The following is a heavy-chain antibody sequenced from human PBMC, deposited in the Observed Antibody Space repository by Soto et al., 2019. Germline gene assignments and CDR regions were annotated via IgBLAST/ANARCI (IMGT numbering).Heavy chain of an antibody. V-gene: IGHV5-10-1*01. J-gene: IGHJ5*02. CDR2: IDPSDSYT. D-gene: IGHD2-2*01. Sequence: PGESLKISCKGSGYSFTSYWISWVSQMPGKGLEWMGRIDPSDSYTNYSPSFQGHVTISADKSISTAYLQWSSLKASDTAMYYCARLPYRVVVPAAQNWFDPWGQGTLVTVSS. CDR1: GYSFTSYW. CDR3: ARLPYRVVVPAAQNWFDP.